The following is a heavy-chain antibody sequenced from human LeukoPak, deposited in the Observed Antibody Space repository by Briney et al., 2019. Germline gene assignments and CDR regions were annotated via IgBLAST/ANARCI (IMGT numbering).Heavy chain of an antibody. CDR1: GFTFSSYE. CDR2: ISSSGSTI. J-gene: IGHJ4*02. CDR3: ARGRSTTMIVVVITPFDY. V-gene: IGHV3-48*03. Sequence: PGGSLRLSCAASGFTFSSYEMNWVRQAPGKGLEWVSYISSSGSTIYYADSVKGRLTISRDNAKNSLYLQMNSLRAEDTAVYYCARGRSTTMIVVVITPFDYWGQGTLVTVSS. D-gene: IGHD3-22*01.